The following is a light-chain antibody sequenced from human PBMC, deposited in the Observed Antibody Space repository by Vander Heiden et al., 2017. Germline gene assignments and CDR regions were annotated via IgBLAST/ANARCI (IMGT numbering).Light chain of an antibody. Sequence: GDRVTFTCRASQGINNDVVWFQQKPGKAPKLLIYRASSLESGVPSRFSGSGSGTDFILTISSLQPEDFATYYCQQFHAFPTFGQGTRLEVK. J-gene: IGKJ5*01. V-gene: IGKV1-13*02. CDR2: RAS. CDR1: QGINND. CDR3: QQFHAFPT.